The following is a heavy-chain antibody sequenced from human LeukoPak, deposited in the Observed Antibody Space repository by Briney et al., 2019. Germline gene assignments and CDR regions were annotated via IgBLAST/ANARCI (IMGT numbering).Heavy chain of an antibody. CDR1: GGSFSGYY. CDR2: INHSGST. CDR3: ARDQLGMDV. Sequence: PSETLSLTCAVYGGSFSGYYWSWIRQPPGKGLEWIGEINHSGSTNYNPSLKSRVTISVDTSKNQFSLKLSSVTAADTAVYYCARDQLGMDVWGQGTTVTVSS. J-gene: IGHJ6*02. V-gene: IGHV4-34*01.